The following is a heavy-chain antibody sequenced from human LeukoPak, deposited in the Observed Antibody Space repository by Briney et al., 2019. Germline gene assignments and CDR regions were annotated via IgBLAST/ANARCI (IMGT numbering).Heavy chain of an antibody. CDR1: GFTFSSYS. J-gene: IGHJ4*02. CDR3: ARADSYDYVWGSYIGLFDY. CDR2: ISSSSYI. Sequence: GGSLRLSXAASGFTFSSYSMNWVRQAPGKGLEWVSSISSSSYIYYADSVKGRFTISRDNAKNSLYLQMNSLRAEDTAVYYCARADSYDYVWGSYIGLFDYWGQGTLVTVSS. D-gene: IGHD3-16*01. V-gene: IGHV3-21*01.